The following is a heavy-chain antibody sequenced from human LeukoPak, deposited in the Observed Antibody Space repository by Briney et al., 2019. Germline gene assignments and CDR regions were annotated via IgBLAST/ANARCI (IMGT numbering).Heavy chain of an antibody. Sequence: ASVKVSCKASGYTFTSYDINWVRQATGQGLEWMGWMNPNSGNTGYAQKFQGRVTMTRNTSISTAYMELSSLRSEDTAVYYCAALLWFGEPYYFDYWGQGTLVTVSS. CDR3: AALLWFGEPYYFDY. CDR2: MNPNSGNT. J-gene: IGHJ4*02. D-gene: IGHD3-10*01. CDR1: GYTFTSYD. V-gene: IGHV1-8*01.